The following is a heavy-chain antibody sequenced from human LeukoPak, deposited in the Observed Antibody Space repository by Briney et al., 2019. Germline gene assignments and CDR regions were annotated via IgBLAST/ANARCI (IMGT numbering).Heavy chain of an antibody. CDR3: ARGEVVPAAIGAY. J-gene: IGHJ4*02. D-gene: IGHD2-2*01. Sequence: ASVEVSCKASGYTFTGYYMHWVRQAPGQGLEWMGWINPNSGGTNYAQKFQGRVTMTRDTSISTAYMELSRLRSDDTAVYYCARGEVVPAAIGAYWGQGTLVTVSS. CDR2: INPNSGGT. CDR1: GYTFTGYY. V-gene: IGHV1-2*02.